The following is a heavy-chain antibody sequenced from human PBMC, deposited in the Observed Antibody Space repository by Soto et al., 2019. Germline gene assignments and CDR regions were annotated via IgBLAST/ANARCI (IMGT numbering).Heavy chain of an antibody. Sequence: GGSLRLSCAASGFTFSSYAMHWVRQAPGKGLEWVAVISYDGSNKYYADSVKGRFTISRDNSKNTLYLQMNSLRAEDTAVYYCARDRGGYNGIPGSPWGQGTLVTVSS. V-gene: IGHV3-30-3*01. D-gene: IGHD5-12*01. CDR1: GFTFSSYA. CDR2: ISYDGSNK. CDR3: ARDRGGYNGIPGSP. J-gene: IGHJ4*02.